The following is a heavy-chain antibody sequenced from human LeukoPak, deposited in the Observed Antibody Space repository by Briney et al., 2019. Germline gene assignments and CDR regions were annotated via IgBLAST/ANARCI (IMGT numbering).Heavy chain of an antibody. CDR2: IKQDGSEV. Sequence: GGSLRLSCVGSGFTFSGLWMSWVRQIPGKGLEWVANIKQDGSEVYYVDPVKGRFTISRDNAKNSLYLQMNSLRVEDTAVYYCACRPSDIRYYGVFDFWGQGSLVTVSS. J-gene: IGHJ4*02. D-gene: IGHD3-10*01. CDR3: ACRPSDIRYYGVFDF. CDR1: GFTFSGLW. V-gene: IGHV3-7*01.